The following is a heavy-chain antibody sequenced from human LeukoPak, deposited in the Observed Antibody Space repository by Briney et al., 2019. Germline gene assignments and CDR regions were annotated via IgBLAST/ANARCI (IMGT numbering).Heavy chain of an antibody. CDR2: IIPILGIA. V-gene: IGHV1-69*04. CDR3: ARDRDYYDSSGYYSGGAFDI. D-gene: IGHD3-22*01. Sequence: SVKVSCKASGGTFSSYAISWVRQAPGQGLEWMGRIIPILGIANYAQKFQGRVTITADKSTSTAYMELSSLRSEDTAVYYCARDRDYYDSSGYYSGGAFDIWGQGTMVTVS. CDR1: GGTFSSYA. J-gene: IGHJ3*02.